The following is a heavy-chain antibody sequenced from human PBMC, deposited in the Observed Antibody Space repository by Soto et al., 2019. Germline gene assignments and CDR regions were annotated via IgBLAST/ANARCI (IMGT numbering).Heavy chain of an antibody. J-gene: IGHJ6*02. CDR2: FANSGRT. CDR3: ARAYYFGSGRGRSMDV. Sequence: QVQLQESGPGLVKPSETLSLTCTVSGDSVSSGSYYWMWIRQPPGKGLEWIGYFANSGRTNYNSSRKTLVTISVDKSKNQLSLKLTSVIAADTAVYYCARAYYFGSGRGRSMDVWGQGTTVTVSS. CDR1: GDSVSSGSYY. D-gene: IGHD3-10*01. V-gene: IGHV4-61*01.